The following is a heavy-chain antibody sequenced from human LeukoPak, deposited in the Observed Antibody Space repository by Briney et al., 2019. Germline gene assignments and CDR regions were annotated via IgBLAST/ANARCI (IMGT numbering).Heavy chain of an antibody. J-gene: IGHJ5*02. CDR3: ARYPPDCTSTTCRPGDWFDP. CDR1: GYTFTGYY. Sequence: ASVKVSCTASGYTFTGYYMQWVRQAPGQGLEWMGWINPNSGGTNYAKRFQGRVIMTRDTSISTAYMEMSNLRSDDTAVYYCARYPPDCTSTTCRPGDWFDPWGQGTLVTVSS. D-gene: IGHD2/OR15-2a*01. CDR2: INPNSGGT. V-gene: IGHV1-2*02.